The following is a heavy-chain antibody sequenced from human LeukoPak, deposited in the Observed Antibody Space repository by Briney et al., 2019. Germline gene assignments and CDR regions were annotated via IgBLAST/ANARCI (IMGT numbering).Heavy chain of an antibody. Sequence: SVKVSCKASGGTFSTYAISWVRQAPGQGLKWVGRIVPILGTANYAQNFQGRVTITADRSMTTAYMELSSLRSEDTAVYYCARVPQGSSWPYYFDYWGQGTLVTVSS. J-gene: IGHJ4*02. CDR3: ARVPQGSSWPYYFDY. CDR2: IVPILGTA. D-gene: IGHD6-13*01. CDR1: GGTFSTYA. V-gene: IGHV1-69*04.